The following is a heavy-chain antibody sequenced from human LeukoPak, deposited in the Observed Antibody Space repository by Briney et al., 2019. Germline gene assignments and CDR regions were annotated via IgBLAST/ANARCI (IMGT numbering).Heavy chain of an antibody. V-gene: IGHV3-30*04. CDR1: GFTFSSYA. J-gene: IGHJ4*02. Sequence: PGRSLRLSCAASGFTFSSYAMHWVRQAPGKGLEWVAVISYDGSNKYYADSVKGRFTISRDNSKNTLQMNSLRAEDTAVYYCAKPVPGSSGWLVQYFDYWGQGTLVTVSS. CDR3: AKPVPGSSGWLVQYFDY. D-gene: IGHD6-19*01. CDR2: ISYDGSNK.